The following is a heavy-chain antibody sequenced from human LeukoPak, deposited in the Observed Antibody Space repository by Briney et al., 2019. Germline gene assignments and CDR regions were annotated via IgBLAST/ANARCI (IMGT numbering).Heavy chain of an antibody. V-gene: IGHV1-2*06. D-gene: IGHD5-24*01. J-gene: IGHJ3*01. CDR2: INPNSGGT. CDR1: GYTFTGYY. Sequence: ASVKVSCKASGYTFTGYYMHWVRQAPGQGLEWMGRINPNSGGTNYAQKFQGRVTMTSDTPTNTFYMELSGLRFDDTAVYYCARDQWGPDGLWGQGTMVTVSS. CDR3: ARDQWGPDGL.